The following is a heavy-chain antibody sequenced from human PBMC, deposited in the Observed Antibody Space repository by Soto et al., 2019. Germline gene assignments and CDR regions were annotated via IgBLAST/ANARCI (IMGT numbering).Heavy chain of an antibody. CDR2: MSNDGTKK. Sequence: QVQLVDSGGGVVQPGRSLRLSCAASGFTFSYYDMHWVRQAPGRGLEWVAVMSNDGTKKYYADSVKGRFTISRDNSKNRLYLQMNSLRPEDTAVYHCARDLMAARPEAYTFDYWGQGTLVTVSS. CDR3: ARDLMAARPEAYTFDY. J-gene: IGHJ4*02. V-gene: IGHV3-30-3*01. D-gene: IGHD6-6*01. CDR1: GFTFSYYD.